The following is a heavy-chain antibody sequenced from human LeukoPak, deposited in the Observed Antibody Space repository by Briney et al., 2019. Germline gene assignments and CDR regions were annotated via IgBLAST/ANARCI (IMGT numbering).Heavy chain of an antibody. CDR1: GFTFSSYG. Sequence: GGSLRLSCAASGFTFSSYGMHWVRQAPGKGLEWVAVIWYDGSNKYYADSVKGRFTISRDNSKNTLYLQMNSLRAGDTAVYYCAIRSGGTKPPMNWGQGTLVTVSS. D-gene: IGHD2-15*01. CDR3: AIRSGGTKPPMN. CDR2: IWYDGSNK. V-gene: IGHV3-33*01. J-gene: IGHJ4*02.